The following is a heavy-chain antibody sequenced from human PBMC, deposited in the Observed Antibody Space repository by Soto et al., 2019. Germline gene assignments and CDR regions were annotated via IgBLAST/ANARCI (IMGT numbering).Heavy chain of an antibody. V-gene: IGHV3-33*01. Sequence: GGSLRLSCAASGFTFSSYGMHWVRQGPGKGLEWVAVIWHDGSNTYYADSMKGRFSISRDNSKNTLYLQMNSLRVEDTAVYYCARDPSIGGVTASGNWFDPWGQGTLVTVSS. CDR3: ARDPSIGGVTASGNWFDP. CDR2: IWHDGSNT. D-gene: IGHD6-13*01. CDR1: GFTFSSYG. J-gene: IGHJ5*02.